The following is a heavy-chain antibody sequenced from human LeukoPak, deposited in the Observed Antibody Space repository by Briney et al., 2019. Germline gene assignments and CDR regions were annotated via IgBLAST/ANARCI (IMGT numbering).Heavy chain of an antibody. V-gene: IGHV1-2*02. D-gene: IGHD3-9*01. CDR2: INPNSGGT. CDR3: AREDTSYDTLYYFDY. Sequence: ASVKVSCKASGYTFTGYYMHWVRQAPGQGLEWMGWINPNSGGTNYAQKFQGRVTMTRDTSISTAYMGLSRLRSDDTAVYYCAREDTSYDTLYYFDYWGQGTLVTVSS. CDR1: GYTFTGYY. J-gene: IGHJ4*02.